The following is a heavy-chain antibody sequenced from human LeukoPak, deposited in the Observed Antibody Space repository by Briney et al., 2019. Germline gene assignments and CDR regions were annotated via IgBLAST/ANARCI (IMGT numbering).Heavy chain of an antibody. CDR1: GFTFSSFA. V-gene: IGHV3-23*01. D-gene: IGHD3-16*01. CDR3: AKTVGRYYYYKMDV. J-gene: IGHJ6*02. CDR2: ISGSGGST. Sequence: GGSLRLSCAASGFTFSSFAMSWVRQAPGKGLEWVSAISGSGGSTYYADSVKGRFTISRDNSKNTLYLQMNSLRADDTAVYYCAKTVGRYYYYKMDVWGQGTTVTVSS.